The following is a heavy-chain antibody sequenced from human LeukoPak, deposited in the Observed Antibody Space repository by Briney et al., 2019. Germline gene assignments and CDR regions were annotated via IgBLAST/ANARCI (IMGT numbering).Heavy chain of an antibody. Sequence: GGSLRLSCAASGFTFSTYGMHWVRQAPGKRLEWVAFIRYDGSNKYYADSVKGRFTISRDTSKNTLYLQMNSLRPEDTAVYYCAKDSTTGTTTAIDYWGQGTLVTASS. CDR1: GFTFSTYG. CDR3: AKDSTTGTTTAIDY. V-gene: IGHV3-30*02. J-gene: IGHJ4*02. CDR2: IRYDGSNK. D-gene: IGHD1-1*01.